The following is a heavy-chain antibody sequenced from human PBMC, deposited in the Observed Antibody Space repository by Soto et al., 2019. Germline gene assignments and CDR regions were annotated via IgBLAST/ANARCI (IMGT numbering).Heavy chain of an antibody. CDR2: ISGSGDNT. Sequence: GGSLRLSCAVSGFTFSSHAMIWVRQAPGKGLEWVSTISGSGDNTDYVDSVKGRFTISRDNSKNTLYLQMNSLRAEDTAVYYCAKDPLTVTPYFDYWGQGTLVTVSS. J-gene: IGHJ4*02. D-gene: IGHD4-17*01. V-gene: IGHV3-23*01. CDR1: GFTFSSHA. CDR3: AKDPLTVTPYFDY.